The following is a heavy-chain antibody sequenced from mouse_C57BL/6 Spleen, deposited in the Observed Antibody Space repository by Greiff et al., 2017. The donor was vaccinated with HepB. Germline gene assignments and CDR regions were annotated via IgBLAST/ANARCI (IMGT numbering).Heavy chain of an antibody. CDR1: GYTFTDYY. Sequence: QVQLKQSGAELVRPGASVKLSCKASGYTFTDYYINWVKQRPGQGLEWIARIYPGSGNTYYNEKFKGKATLTAEKSSSTAYMQLSSLTSEDSAVYFCARSHSNYVDYYAMDYWGQGTSVTVSS. CDR2: IYPGSGNT. CDR3: ARSHSNYVDYYAMDY. J-gene: IGHJ4*01. D-gene: IGHD2-5*01. V-gene: IGHV1-76*01.